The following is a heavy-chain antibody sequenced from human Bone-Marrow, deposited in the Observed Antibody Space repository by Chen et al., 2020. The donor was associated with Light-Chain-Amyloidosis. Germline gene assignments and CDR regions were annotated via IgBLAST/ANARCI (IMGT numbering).Heavy chain of an antibody. J-gene: IGHJ4*02. V-gene: IGHV4-39*01. Sequence: QLQLQESGPGLVKPSETLSLTCTVSGGSISSSTYYWGWIRQPPGKGLEWIGNIYYSGSTYYTPSLKSRVTVSVGTSKNQFSLRLSSVTAADTAVYYCARSGYTYGYVNYWGQGTLVTVSS. CDR2: IYYSGST. CDR1: GGSISSSTYY. D-gene: IGHD5-18*01. CDR3: ARSGYTYGYVNY.